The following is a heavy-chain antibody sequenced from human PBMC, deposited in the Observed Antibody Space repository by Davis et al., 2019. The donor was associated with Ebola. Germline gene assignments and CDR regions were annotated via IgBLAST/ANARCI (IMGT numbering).Heavy chain of an antibody. J-gene: IGHJ5*02. Sequence: GESLKISCAASGFTFTSHSMNWVRQTPGRGLEWVSYISRSGSPIYYADSVRGRFTMSRDNAKNSIYLQMNSLTDEDTAMYYCARSSRFDPWGQGTLVTVSS. CDR1: GFTFTSHS. V-gene: IGHV3-48*02. CDR2: ISRSGSPI. CDR3: ARSSRFDP.